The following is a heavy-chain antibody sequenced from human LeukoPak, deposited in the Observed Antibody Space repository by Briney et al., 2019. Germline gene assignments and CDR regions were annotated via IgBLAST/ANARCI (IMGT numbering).Heavy chain of an antibody. CDR2: IYFSGST. CDR3: ARRWYSSGYLDY. J-gene: IGHJ4*02. CDR1: GGSISSSSYF. Sequence: PSETLSLTCTVSGGSISSSSYFWGWIRQPPGKGLEWIGSIYFSGSTYYNPSLKSRVTISVDTSKNQFSLKLSSVTAADTAMYYCARRWYSSGYLDYWGQGTLVTVSS. V-gene: IGHV4-39*01. D-gene: IGHD3-22*01.